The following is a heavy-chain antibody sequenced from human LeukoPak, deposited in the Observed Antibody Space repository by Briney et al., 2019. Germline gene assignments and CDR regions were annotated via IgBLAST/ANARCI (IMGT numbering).Heavy chain of an antibody. J-gene: IGHJ4*02. D-gene: IGHD3-3*01. Sequence: ASLKVSCKASGDTFSSYYMHSVRQAPGQGLEWMGIINPSGGSTTYAQKFQGRVTMTRDTSTSTVYMELSSLRSEDTAVYYCARGGVLRFLEHLDYWGQGTLVTVSS. CDR1: GDTFSSYY. CDR3: ARGGVLRFLEHLDY. V-gene: IGHV1-46*01. CDR2: INPSGGST.